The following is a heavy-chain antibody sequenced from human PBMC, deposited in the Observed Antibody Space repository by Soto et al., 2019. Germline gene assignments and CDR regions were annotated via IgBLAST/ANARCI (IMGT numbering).Heavy chain of an antibody. CDR2: IYPGDSDT. D-gene: IGHD3-10*01. CDR1: GYDFTTYW. CDR3: ARRASMDYFDY. J-gene: IGHJ4*02. Sequence: PGESLKISCKGSGYDFTTYWIAWVRQMPGKGLEWMGIIYPGDSDTKYSPSFQGQVTIPADKSISTAYLQWSSLKASDTAMYYCARRASMDYFDYWGQGTLVTVSS. V-gene: IGHV5-51*01.